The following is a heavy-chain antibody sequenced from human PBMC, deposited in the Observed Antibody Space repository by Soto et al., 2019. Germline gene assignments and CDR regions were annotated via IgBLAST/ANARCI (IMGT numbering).Heavy chain of an antibody. CDR1: GYRFTSYW. CDR2: IYPRDSYT. J-gene: IGHJ6*02. V-gene: IGHV5-10-1*01. CDR3: ARYQGSGSYPDHYFGMDV. Sequence: PGESLKIFFKGSGYRFTSYWISWVRQMPGKGLEWMGRIYPRDSYTNYSPSFQGHVTISADKSISTAYLQWSSLKASDTAMYYCARYQGSGSYPDHYFGMDVWGQGTTVTVSS. D-gene: IGHD3-10*01.